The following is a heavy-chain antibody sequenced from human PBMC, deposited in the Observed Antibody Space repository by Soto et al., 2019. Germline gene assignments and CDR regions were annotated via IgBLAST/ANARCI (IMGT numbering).Heavy chain of an antibody. D-gene: IGHD6-19*01. J-gene: IGHJ4*02. CDR3: AKGLLRLKGYSSGWYVFHY. CDR1: GFTFSTYA. V-gene: IGHV3-23*01. Sequence: PGGSLRLSCAAFGFTFSTYAMNWVRQAPGKGLEWASGISGSGGSTYYADSVKGRFTISRDNSKNTVYLQMNSLRAEDTAVYYCAKGLLRLKGYSSGWYVFHYWGQGTLVTVS. CDR2: ISGSGGST.